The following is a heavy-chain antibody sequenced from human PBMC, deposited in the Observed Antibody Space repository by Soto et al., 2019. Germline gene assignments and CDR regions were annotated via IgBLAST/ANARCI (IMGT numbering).Heavy chain of an antibody. Sequence: ASVKVSCKASGYTFTSYAMHWVRQAPGQRLEWMGWINAGNGNTKYSQKFQGRVTITRDTSASTAYMELSSLRSEDTAVYYCARVYRTGMVTCPLGCWGQGTLVTVSS. V-gene: IGHV1-3*01. D-gene: IGHD5-18*01. J-gene: IGHJ4*02. CDR3: ARVYRTGMVTCPLGC. CDR2: INAGNGNT. CDR1: GYTFTSYA.